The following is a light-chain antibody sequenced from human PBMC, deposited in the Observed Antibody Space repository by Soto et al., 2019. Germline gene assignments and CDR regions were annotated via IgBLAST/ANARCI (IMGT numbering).Light chain of an antibody. CDR3: QPYYSAPLT. CDR2: WAS. CDR1: QSVLYSSNNENY. J-gene: IGKJ4*01. V-gene: IGKV4-1*01. Sequence: DIVMTQSPDSLAVSLGERATINCKSSQSVLYSSNNENYLAWYQQKPGQPPKLLIYWASTRESGVPDRFSGSGSGTDFTLTISSLQAEDVAVYYCQPYYSAPLTFGGGTKVEIK.